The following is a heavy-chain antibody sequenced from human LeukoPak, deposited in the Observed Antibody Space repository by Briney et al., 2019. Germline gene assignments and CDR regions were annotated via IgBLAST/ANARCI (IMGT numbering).Heavy chain of an antibody. J-gene: IGHJ5*02. CDR3: ARDSYRTRNYNWFDP. CDR1: GFTFSSYA. Sequence: PGGSLRLSCAASGFTFSSYAMHWVRQAPGKGLEWVAVISYDESHKYYADSVKGRFTISRDNSKNTLYLQMNSLRPEDTAVYYCARDSYRTRNYNWFDPWGQGTLVTVSS. V-gene: IGHV3-30*04. CDR2: ISYDESHK. D-gene: IGHD1-7*01.